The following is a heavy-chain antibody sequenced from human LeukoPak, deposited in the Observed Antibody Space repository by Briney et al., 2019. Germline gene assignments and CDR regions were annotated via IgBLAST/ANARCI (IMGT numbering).Heavy chain of an antibody. CDR2: IWYDGSNK. CDR1: GFTFSSYG. Sequence: GGSLRLSCAASGFTFSSYGMHWVRQAPGKGLEWVAVIWYDGSNKYYADSVKGRFTISRDNSKNTLYLQMNSLRAEDTAVYYCARDGAPSWGGSAWTGFDYWGQGTLVTVPS. V-gene: IGHV3-33*01. CDR3: ARDGAPSWGGSAWTGFDY. J-gene: IGHJ4*02. D-gene: IGHD6-19*01.